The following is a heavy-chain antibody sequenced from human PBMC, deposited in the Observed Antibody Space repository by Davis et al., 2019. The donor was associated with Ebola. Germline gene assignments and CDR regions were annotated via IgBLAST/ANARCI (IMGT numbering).Heavy chain of an antibody. J-gene: IGHJ4*02. CDR3: ARAPGIAVAGLFDY. Sequence: PSETLSLTCAVSGGSISSSNWWSWVRQPPGKGLEWIGEIYHSGSTNYNPSLKSRVTISVDKSKNQFSLKLSSVTAADTAVYYCARAPGIAVAGLFDYWGQGTLVTVSS. CDR1: GGSISSSNW. CDR2: IYHSGST. V-gene: IGHV4-4*02. D-gene: IGHD6-19*01.